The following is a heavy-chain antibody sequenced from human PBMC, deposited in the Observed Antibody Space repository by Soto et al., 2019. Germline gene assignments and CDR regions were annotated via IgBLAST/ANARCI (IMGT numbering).Heavy chain of an antibody. Sequence: EVQLAESGGGLVQPGGSLRLSCAASGFTFSDHYMDWVRQAPGKGLEWVGRSRDKVHSHTTEYAASVKGRFTISRGDSANSLYLQMNSLKTEDTAVNYCATAVVSTGYFDSWGPGTLVTVSS. V-gene: IGHV3-72*01. CDR3: ATAVVSTGYFDS. CDR2: SRDKVHSHTT. CDR1: GFTFSDHY. J-gene: IGHJ4*02. D-gene: IGHD5-12*01.